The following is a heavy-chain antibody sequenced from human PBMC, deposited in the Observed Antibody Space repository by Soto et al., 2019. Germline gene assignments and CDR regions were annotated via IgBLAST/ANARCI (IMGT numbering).Heavy chain of an antibody. D-gene: IGHD6-19*01. CDR1: GGTFSDYG. J-gene: IGHJ6*02. V-gene: IGHV1-69*11. CDR3: ARSSGWQTYYYHGMDV. Sequence: QVQLVQSGAEVKKPGSSVKVSCKASGGTFSDYGITWVRQAPGQGLEWVGGIIPILVTPNYAQKFQGSVTITADESTSTAYMELKSLRSEDTAVYYCARSSGWQTYYYHGMDVWGQGTTVTVSS. CDR2: IIPILVTP.